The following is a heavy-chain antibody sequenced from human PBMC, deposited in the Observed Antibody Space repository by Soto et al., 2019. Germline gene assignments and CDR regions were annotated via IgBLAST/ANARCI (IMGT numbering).Heavy chain of an antibody. CDR2: ISRSGST. D-gene: IGHD3-22*01. V-gene: IGHV4-59*01. J-gene: IGHJ4*02. CDR1: GGCLNYYS. Sequence: SATLSLRGTVSGGCLNYYSWTWTLQPTGKGLEGIGFISRSGSTNVNTSLKSRVTISVETYKKQLSLKLTSGTAGDTAVYYCARLRGYYSPYDFWRQGTLVTVSS. CDR3: ARLRGYYSPYDF.